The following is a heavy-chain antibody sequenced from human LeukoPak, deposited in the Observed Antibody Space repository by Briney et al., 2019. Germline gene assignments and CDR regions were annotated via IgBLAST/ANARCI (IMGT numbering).Heavy chain of an antibody. CDR2: TYYRSKWYN. CDR3: ARENQYYDILTGYDYYYYMDV. CDR1: GDSVSSNSAA. J-gene: IGHJ6*03. V-gene: IGHV6-1*01. D-gene: IGHD3-9*01. Sequence: PSQTLSLTCAISGDSVSSNSAAWNWIRQSPSRGLEWLGRTYYRSKWYNDYAVSVKSRITINPDTSKNQFSLQLNSVTPEDTAVYYCARENQYYDILTGYDYYYYMDVWGKGTTVTVSS.